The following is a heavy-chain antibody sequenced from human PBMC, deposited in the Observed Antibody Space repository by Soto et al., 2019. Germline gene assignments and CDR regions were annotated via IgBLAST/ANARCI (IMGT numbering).Heavy chain of an antibody. J-gene: IGHJ3*01. CDR2: IHPSGQPI. CDR1: GFTFSSSE. CDR3: AKRASR. Sequence: EVQLVESGGGLVQPGGSLRLSCAVSGFTFSSSEMYWVRQAPGKGLEWISYIHPSGQPIFYADSLKGGFTISSDNANNSLFLQINSLRAEETSVYYCAKRASRWGQGTMVTVSS. V-gene: IGHV3-48*03. D-gene: IGHD1-26*01.